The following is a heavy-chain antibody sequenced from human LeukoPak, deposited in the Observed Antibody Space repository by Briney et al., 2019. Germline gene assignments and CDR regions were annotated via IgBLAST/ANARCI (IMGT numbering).Heavy chain of an antibody. CDR3: ARGSSADQS. D-gene: IGHD6-25*01. CDR1: GFTFSSYG. V-gene: IGHV3-23*01. Sequence: GGSLRLSCAASGFTFSSYGMSWVRQAPGKGLQWVSAITATADVTYYTDAVKGRFIISRDNSKNTLYLQMNSLRVDDTAMYYCARGSSADQSWGQGTLVAVSS. J-gene: IGHJ5*02. CDR2: ITATADVT.